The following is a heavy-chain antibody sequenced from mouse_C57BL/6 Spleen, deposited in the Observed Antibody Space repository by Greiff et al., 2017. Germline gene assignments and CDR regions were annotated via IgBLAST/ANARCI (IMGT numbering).Heavy chain of an antibody. V-gene: IGHV3-6*01. CDR1: GYSITSGYY. CDR2: ISYDGSN. J-gene: IGHJ3*01. D-gene: IGHD1-1*01. Sequence: EVQRVESGPGLVKPSQSLSLTCSVTGYSITSGYYWNWIRQFPGNKLEWMGYISYDGSNNYNPSLKNRISITRDTSKNQFFLKLNSVTTEDTATYYCASNYGSSYRGFAYWGQGTLVTVSA. CDR3: ASNYGSSYRGFAY.